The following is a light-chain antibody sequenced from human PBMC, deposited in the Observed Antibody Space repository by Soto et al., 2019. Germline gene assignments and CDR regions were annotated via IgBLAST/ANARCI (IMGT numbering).Light chain of an antibody. CDR3: QQYGSSPLIT. CDR1: QSVSSSY. CDR2: GAS. V-gene: IGKV3-20*01. Sequence: IVFTHSPGTLSLTPGERATLSCRPSQSVSSSYLAWYQQKPGQAPRLLIYGASSRATGIPDRFSGSGSGTDFTLTISRLEPEDFAVYYCQQYGSSPLITFGQGTRLEI. J-gene: IGKJ5*01.